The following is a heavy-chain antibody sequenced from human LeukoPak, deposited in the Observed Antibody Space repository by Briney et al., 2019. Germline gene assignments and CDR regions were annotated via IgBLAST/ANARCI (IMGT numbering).Heavy chain of an antibody. D-gene: IGHD2-8*01. J-gene: IGHJ4*02. CDR1: GFTFSSYA. CDR3: AKDTSSGKYCASGVCSPFDY. CDR2: ISDSGDYT. V-gene: IGHV3-23*01. Sequence: PGGSLRLSCAGSGFTFSSYAMSWVRQAPGKGLEWVSAISDSGDYTYYADSVKGRFTISRDNSKNTLYLHVNSLRAEDTAVYYCAKDTSSGKYCASGVCSPFDYWGQGTLVIVSS.